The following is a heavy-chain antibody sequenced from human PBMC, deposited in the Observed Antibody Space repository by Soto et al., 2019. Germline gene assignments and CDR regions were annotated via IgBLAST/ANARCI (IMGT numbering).Heavy chain of an antibody. Sequence: PGGSLRLSCAASGFTFSNSDMNWVRQAPGKGLEWVSAISGSGGSTYYADSVKGRFTISRDNSKNTLYLQMNSLRAEDTAVYYCAKLTGYDFWSGYYSDYWGQGTLVTVSS. V-gene: IGHV3-23*01. D-gene: IGHD3-3*01. CDR3: AKLTGYDFWSGYYSDY. CDR2: ISGSGGST. CDR1: GFTFSNSD. J-gene: IGHJ4*02.